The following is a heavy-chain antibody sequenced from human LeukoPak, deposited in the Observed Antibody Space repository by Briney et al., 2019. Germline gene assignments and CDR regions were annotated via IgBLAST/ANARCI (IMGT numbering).Heavy chain of an antibody. CDR2: IYTSGST. D-gene: IGHD1-7*01. CDR3: ARDSPTRGTLDY. V-gene: IGHV4-4*07. CDR1: GGSISSYY. J-gene: IGHJ4*02. Sequence: SETLSLTCTVSGGSISSYYWSWIRQPAGKGLEWIGRIYTSGSTNYNPSLKSRVTISVDTSKNQFSLKLSSVTAADTAVYYCARDSPTRGTLDYWGQGTLVTVSS.